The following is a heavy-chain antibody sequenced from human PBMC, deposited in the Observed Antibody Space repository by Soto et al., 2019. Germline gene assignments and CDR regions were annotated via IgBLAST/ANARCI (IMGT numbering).Heavy chain of an antibody. D-gene: IGHD3-3*01. V-gene: IGHV3-23*01. CDR1: RFTFASNA. CDR2: ISGSDDTT. J-gene: IGHJ6*02. CDR3: AKDRASYYDFWSGYSLGYYGMDV. Sequence: GGSLRLSCAAFRFTFASNAMGWVRQVPGKGLEWVSVISGSDDTTYCADSVKGRFTISRDNSKNTLYLQMNSLRAEDTAVYYCAKDRASYYDFWSGYSLGYYGMDVWGQGTTVTVSS.